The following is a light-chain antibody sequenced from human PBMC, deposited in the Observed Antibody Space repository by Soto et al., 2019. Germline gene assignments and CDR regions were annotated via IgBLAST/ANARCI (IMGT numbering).Light chain of an antibody. CDR1: SSNIGNNY. J-gene: IGLJ3*02. Sequence: QSVLTQSPSVSAAPGQKVTISCSGTSSNIGNNYVSWYQQFPDTAPKLLIYDNIKRPSGIPDRFSGSKSGTSATLVITGLQAGDGADYYRGTREGRRNWVFGGGTQLTVL. V-gene: IGLV1-51*01. CDR3: GTREGRRNWV. CDR2: DNI.